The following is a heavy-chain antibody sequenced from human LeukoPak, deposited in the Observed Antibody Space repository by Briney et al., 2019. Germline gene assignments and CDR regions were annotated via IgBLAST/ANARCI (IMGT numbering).Heavy chain of an antibody. J-gene: IGHJ4*02. Sequence: GESLKISCKGSGYSFTSYWIGWVRQMPGKGLEWMGIIYPGDSDTRYSPSFQGQVTISADKSISTAYLQWSSLKASDTAMYSCARQRWRYYDSSGYYFLNWGQGTLVTVSS. V-gene: IGHV5-51*01. D-gene: IGHD3-22*01. CDR3: ARQRWRYYDSSGYYFLN. CDR2: IYPGDSDT. CDR1: GYSFTSYW.